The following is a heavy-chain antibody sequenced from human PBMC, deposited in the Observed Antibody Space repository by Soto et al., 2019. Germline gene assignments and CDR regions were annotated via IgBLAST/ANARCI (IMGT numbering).Heavy chain of an antibody. V-gene: IGHV3-23*01. D-gene: IGHD5-12*01. J-gene: IGHJ4*02. CDR1: GFTFSSYA. Sequence: EVQLLESGGGSVQPGGSLRLSCAASGFTFSSYAMSWVRQAPGKGLEWVSAISGSGGSTYYADSVKGRFTISRDNSKNTLYLQMNSLRAEDTAVYYCAKDQSALWISRLGNDYWGQGTLVTVSS. CDR3: AKDQSALWISRLGNDY. CDR2: ISGSGGST.